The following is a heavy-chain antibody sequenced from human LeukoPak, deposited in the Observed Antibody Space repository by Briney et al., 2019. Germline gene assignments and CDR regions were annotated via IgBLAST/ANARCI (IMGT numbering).Heavy chain of an antibody. J-gene: IGHJ4*02. Sequence: GASVKVSCKASGYTFTNNGISWVRQAPGQGLEWMGWISTYNGNTNYAQKFQGRVTMTTDTPTSTAYIELRSLTSDDTAVYYCARVSSGYDDYWGQGTLVIVSS. CDR2: ISTYNGNT. V-gene: IGHV1-18*01. CDR1: GYTFTNNG. CDR3: ARVSSGYDDY. D-gene: IGHD3-22*01.